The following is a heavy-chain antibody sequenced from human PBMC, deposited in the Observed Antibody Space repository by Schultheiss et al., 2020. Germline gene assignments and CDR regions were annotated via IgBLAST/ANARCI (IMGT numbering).Heavy chain of an antibody. CDR3: ARGYPGDDYYYYGMDV. J-gene: IGHJ6*02. CDR2: IKQDGSEK. CDR1: GFTFSSYG. D-gene: IGHD1-14*01. Sequence: GGSLRLSCAASGFTFSSYGMHWVRQAPGKGLEWVANIKQDGSEKYYVDSVKGRFTISRDNAKNTLYLQMNSLRSEDTAVYYCARGYPGDDYYYYGMDVWGQGTTVTVSS. V-gene: IGHV3-7*01.